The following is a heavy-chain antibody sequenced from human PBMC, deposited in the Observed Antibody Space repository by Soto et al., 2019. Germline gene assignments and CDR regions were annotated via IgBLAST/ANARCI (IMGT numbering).Heavy chain of an antibody. V-gene: IGHV1-69*01. CDR3: ARGPGGGMDV. CDR2: IIPIFGTA. J-gene: IGHJ6*02. D-gene: IGHD3-16*01. Sequence: QVQLVQSGAEVKKPGSSVKVSCKASGGTFSSYAISWVRQAPGQGLEWMGGIIPIFGTANYAQKFQGRVTITADESTSNAYREVIRLRYEETAVYYCARGPGGGMDVWGQGTTVTVSS. CDR1: GGTFSSYA.